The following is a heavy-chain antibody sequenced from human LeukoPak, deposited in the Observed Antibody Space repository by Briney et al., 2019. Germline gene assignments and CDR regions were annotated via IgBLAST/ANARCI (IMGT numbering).Heavy chain of an antibody. J-gene: IGHJ4*02. CDR2: IHPADSNP. CDR1: GYSFTTYW. V-gene: IGHV5-51*01. D-gene: IGHD6-19*01. CDR3: ARLPLGTGWYFFDY. Sequence: GESLRISCKASGYSFTTYWIGWLRQMPGEGLEWMGIIHPADSNPRFSPSFQGQVTISVDTSISTTYLQWRSLKSSDTALYFCARLPLGTGWYFFDYWGQGTLVTVSS.